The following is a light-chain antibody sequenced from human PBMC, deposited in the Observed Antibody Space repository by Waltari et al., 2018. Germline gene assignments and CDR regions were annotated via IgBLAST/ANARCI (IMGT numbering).Light chain of an antibody. CDR1: HDIRNY. V-gene: IGKV1-39*01. Sequence: DIQMTQSPSTLSESVGDRVTIPCRASHDIRNYLNWYHQKPGKAPTLLIYGASSLQRGVPSRFSVSGSGTDFSLTINSLQPEDFALYSCQQTYISPITFGGVTRVQIK. CDR3: QQTYISPIT. J-gene: IGKJ4*01. CDR2: GAS.